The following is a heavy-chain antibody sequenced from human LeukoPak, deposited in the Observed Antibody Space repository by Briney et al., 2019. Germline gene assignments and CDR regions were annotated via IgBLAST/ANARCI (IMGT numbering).Heavy chain of an antibody. CDR1: GYTFTSYG. CDR2: IIPILGIA. J-gene: IGHJ4*02. Sequence: ASVKVSCKASGYTFTSYGISWVRQAPGQGLEWMGRIIPILGIANYAQKFQGRVTITADKSTSTAYMELSSLRSEDTAVYYCARGGGYSYGYPFDYWGQGTLVTVSS. CDR3: ARGGGYSYGYPFDY. V-gene: IGHV1-69*04. D-gene: IGHD5-18*01.